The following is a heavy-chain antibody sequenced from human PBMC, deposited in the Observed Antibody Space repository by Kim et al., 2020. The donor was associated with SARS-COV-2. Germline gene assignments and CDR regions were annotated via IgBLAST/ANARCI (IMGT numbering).Heavy chain of an antibody. CDR2: ISGSGGNT. V-gene: IGHV3-23*01. CDR1: RFTFSSYA. J-gene: IGHJ6*02. Sequence: GGSLRLSCAASRFTFSSYAMTWVRQAPGKGLEWVSGISGSGGNTNYADSVKGRFTISRDNSKNTLYLQMNGLRAEDTAVYYCAKVEGKLGYQLLMDVWGQGTTVSVSS. D-gene: IGHD2-2*01. CDR3: AKVEGKLGYQLLMDV.